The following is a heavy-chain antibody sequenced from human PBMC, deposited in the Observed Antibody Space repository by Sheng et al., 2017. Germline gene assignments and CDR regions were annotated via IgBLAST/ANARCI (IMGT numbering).Heavy chain of an antibody. CDR2: LAHDGSNK. D-gene: IGHD3-10*01. CDR3: AGSYYGSGRNYY. CDR1: GFTFSNYG. J-gene: IGHJ4*02. Sequence: QVQLVESGGGVVQPGMSLRLSCAASGFTFSNYGMNWVRQAPGKGLEWLAVLAHDGSNKYYADSVKGRFTISRDNSKNTLYLQMNSLRVEDTAVYYCAGSYYGSGRNYYWGQGTLVTVSS. V-gene: IGHV3-30*03.